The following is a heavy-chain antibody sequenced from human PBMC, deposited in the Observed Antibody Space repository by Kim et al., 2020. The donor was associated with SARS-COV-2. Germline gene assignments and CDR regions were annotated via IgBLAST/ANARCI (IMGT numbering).Heavy chain of an antibody. J-gene: IGHJ3*02. CDR1: GFTFSSYA. CDR3: AKVVWLFLYDSSGYHPDAFDI. V-gene: IGHV3-23*01. CDR2: ISGSGGST. D-gene: IGHD3-22*01. Sequence: GGSLRLSCAASGFTFSSYAMSWVRQAPGKGLELVSAISGSGGSTYYADSVKGRFTISRDNSKNTLYLQMNSLRAEDTAVYYCAKVVWLFLYDSSGYHPDAFDIGGQGTMV.